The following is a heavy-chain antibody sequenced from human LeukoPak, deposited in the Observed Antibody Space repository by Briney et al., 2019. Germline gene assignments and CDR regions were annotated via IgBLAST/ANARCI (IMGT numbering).Heavy chain of an antibody. J-gene: IGHJ4*02. CDR2: IYYSGST. Sequence: SETLSLTCTVSGYSISSGYYWGWIRQPPGKGLEWIGSIYYSGSTYYNPSLKSRVTISVDTSKNQFSLKLSSVTAADTAVYYCARPRRRYCGGDCSYYFDYWGQGTLVTVSS. V-gene: IGHV4-38-2*02. D-gene: IGHD2-21*02. CDR3: ARPRRRYCGGDCSYYFDY. CDR1: GYSISSGYY.